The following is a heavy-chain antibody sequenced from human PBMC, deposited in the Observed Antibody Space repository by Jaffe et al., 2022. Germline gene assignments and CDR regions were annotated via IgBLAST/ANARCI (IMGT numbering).Heavy chain of an antibody. J-gene: IGHJ4*02. CDR1: GFTFGDYA. V-gene: IGHV3-49*04. Sequence: EVQLVESGGGLVQPGRSLRLSCTASGFTFGDYAMSWVRQAPGKGLEWVGFIRSKAYGGTTEYAASVKGRFTISRDDSKSIAYLQMNSLKTEDTAVYYCTRTRISRAYFDYWGQGTLVTVSS. CDR3: TRTRISRAYFDY. CDR2: IRSKAYGGTT.